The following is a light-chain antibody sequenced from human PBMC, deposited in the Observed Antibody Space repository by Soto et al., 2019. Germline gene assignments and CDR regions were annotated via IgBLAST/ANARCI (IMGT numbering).Light chain of an antibody. Sequence: QSALTQPASVSGSPGQSITISCTGTSSDVGGYNYVSWYQQHPGKAPKLMIYDVSNRPSGVSNRFSGSKSGNTASLTISGLXAEXXAXXYCSSYTXXSTPVVFGGGTKLTVL. CDR2: DVS. CDR1: SSDVGGYNY. V-gene: IGLV2-14*01. J-gene: IGLJ2*01. CDR3: SSYTXXSTPVV.